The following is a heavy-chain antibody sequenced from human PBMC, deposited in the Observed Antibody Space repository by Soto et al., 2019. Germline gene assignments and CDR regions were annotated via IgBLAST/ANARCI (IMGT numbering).Heavy chain of an antibody. J-gene: IGHJ4*02. CDR2: IYPGDSDT. Sequence: GESLKISCKASGYTFTSSWIGWVRQMPGKGLEWMGIIYPGDSDTRYSPSFRGRITISADRSITTAYLQWSGLKASDTGMYYCARLSSCSNGVCYKFDYWGPGTLVTVSS. CDR3: ARLSSCSNGVCYKFDY. CDR1: GYTFTSSW. V-gene: IGHV5-51*01. D-gene: IGHD2-8*01.